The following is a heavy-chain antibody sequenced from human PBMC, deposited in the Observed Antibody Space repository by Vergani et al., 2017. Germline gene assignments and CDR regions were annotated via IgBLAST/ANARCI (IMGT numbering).Heavy chain of an antibody. J-gene: IGHJ5*02. V-gene: IGHV3-23*01. Sequence: EVQLLESGGGLVQPGGSLRLSCAASGFTFSSYAMSWVRQAPGKGLEWGSAISGSGGSTYYADSVKGRFTISRDNSKNTLYLQMNRLRAEDTAVYYCAKDRRELMGMKFDPWGQGTLVTVAS. CDR1: GFTFSSYA. CDR3: AKDRRELMGMKFDP. CDR2: ISGSGGST. D-gene: IGHD2-8*01.